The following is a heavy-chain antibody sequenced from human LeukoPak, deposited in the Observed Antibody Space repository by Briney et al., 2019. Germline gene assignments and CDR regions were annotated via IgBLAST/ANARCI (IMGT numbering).Heavy chain of an antibody. CDR2: IKNKAKSYTT. J-gene: IGHJ4*02. V-gene: IGHV3-72*01. CDR1: GFFFSDPY. D-gene: IGHD1-26*01. CDR3: ARSRLGALDY. Sequence: GGSLRLSCAASGFFFSDPYMEWVRQVPGKGLEWVGRIKNKAKSYTTEYAASVKGRFTISRDDSKNSLYLQMDSLKTEDTAVYFCARSRLGALDYWGQGTLVTVSS.